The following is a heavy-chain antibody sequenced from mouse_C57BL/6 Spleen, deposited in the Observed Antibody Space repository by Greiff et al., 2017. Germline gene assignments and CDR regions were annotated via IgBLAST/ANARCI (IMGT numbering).Heavy chain of an antibody. J-gene: IGHJ2*01. Sequence: QVQLQQPGAELVRPGSSVKLSCKASGYTFTSYWMHWVKQRPIQGLEWIGNIDPSDSETHYNQKFKDKATLTVDKSSSTSYMQLSSLTSEDSAVYYCARKVPYYYGSSYSYYFDYWGQGTTLTVSS. CDR2: IDPSDSET. CDR1: GYTFTSYW. V-gene: IGHV1-52*01. CDR3: ARKVPYYYGSSYSYYFDY. D-gene: IGHD1-1*01.